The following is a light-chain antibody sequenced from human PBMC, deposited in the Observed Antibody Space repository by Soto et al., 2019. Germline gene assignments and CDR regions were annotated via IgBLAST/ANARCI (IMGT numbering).Light chain of an antibody. CDR3: QQYNGYSWT. Sequence: DIQMTHSPSTLSASVGDRVTITCRASRSISTWLAWYQQQPGKAPKLLIYAASSLESGVPSRFSGSGSGTEFTLTISSLQPDDFATYYCQQYNGYSWTFGQGTKVDI. J-gene: IGKJ1*01. CDR1: RSISTW. CDR2: AAS. V-gene: IGKV1-5*01.